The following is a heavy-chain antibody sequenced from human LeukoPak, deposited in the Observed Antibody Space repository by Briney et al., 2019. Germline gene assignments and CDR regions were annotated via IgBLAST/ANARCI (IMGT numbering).Heavy chain of an antibody. CDR1: GFTFSSYG. CDR3: AKGPGCSSGWYYLY. CDR2: IWYDGSNK. D-gene: IGHD6-19*01. Sequence: GGSLRLSCAASGFTFSSYGMHWVRQAPGKGLEWVAVIWYDGSNKYYADSVKGRFTISRDNSKNTLYLQMNSLRAEDTAVYYCAKGPGCSSGWYYLYWGQGTLVTVSS. V-gene: IGHV3-33*06. J-gene: IGHJ4*02.